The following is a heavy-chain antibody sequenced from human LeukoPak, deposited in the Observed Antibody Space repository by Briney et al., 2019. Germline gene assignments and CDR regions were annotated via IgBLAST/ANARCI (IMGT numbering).Heavy chain of an antibody. V-gene: IGHV4-59*08. Sequence: SETLSLTCTVSGGSISSYYWSWIRQPPGKGLEWIGYIYYSGSTNYNPSLKSRVTISVDTSKNQFSLRLSSVTAADTAVYYCARLPAGSGSYFGIMYYYGMDVWGQGTTVTVSS. CDR1: GGSISSYY. CDR2: IYYSGST. J-gene: IGHJ6*02. CDR3: ARLPAGSGSYFGIMYYYGMDV. D-gene: IGHD1-26*01.